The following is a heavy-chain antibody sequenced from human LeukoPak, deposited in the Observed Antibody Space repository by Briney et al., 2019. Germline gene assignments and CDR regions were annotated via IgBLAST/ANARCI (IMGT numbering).Heavy chain of an antibody. CDR2: IYDGGNT. CDR1: GFTVSNKY. CDR3: ARGGASELYYFDY. Sequence: GGSLRLSCAASGFTVSNKYISWVRQAPGKGLECVSVIYDGGNTYYADSVKGRFTISRDNSKNTLYLQVNSLRAEDTAVYYCARGGASELYYFDYWGQGTLVTVSS. V-gene: IGHV3-53*01. J-gene: IGHJ4*02. D-gene: IGHD2-15*01.